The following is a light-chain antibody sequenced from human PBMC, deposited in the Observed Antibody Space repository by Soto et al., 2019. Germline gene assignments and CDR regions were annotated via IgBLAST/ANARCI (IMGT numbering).Light chain of an antibody. CDR3: QQRSNWPGLT. CDR1: QSVSSD. Sequence: EIVLTQSPATLSLSPGERATLSCRASQSVSSDLAWYQQKPGQAPRLLIYDASNRATGIPARFSGSGSGTDFTPNISSLEPEDFAVYYCQQRSNWPGLTFGGGTKLEIK. V-gene: IGKV3-11*01. J-gene: IGKJ4*01. CDR2: DAS.